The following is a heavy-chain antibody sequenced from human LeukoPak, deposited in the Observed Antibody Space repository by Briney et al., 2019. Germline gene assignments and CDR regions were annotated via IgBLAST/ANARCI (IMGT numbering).Heavy chain of an antibody. CDR3: ASLRVPGDFDY. Sequence: SETLSLTCTVSGGSISNSSYYWGWIRQPPGKGLEWIGNIYHSGNTYYNSSLKSRVTISVDTSKNQFSLRLTSVTAADTAVYYCASLRVPGDFDYWGQGTLVTVSS. CDR1: GGSISNSSYY. V-gene: IGHV4-39*07. J-gene: IGHJ4*02. D-gene: IGHD3-16*01. CDR2: IYHSGNT.